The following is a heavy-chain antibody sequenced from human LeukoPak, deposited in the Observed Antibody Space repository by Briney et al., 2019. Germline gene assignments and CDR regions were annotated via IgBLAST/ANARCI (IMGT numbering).Heavy chain of an antibody. J-gene: IGHJ6*02. CDR3: ARFGVDYDMDV. CDR2: IHYSGRP. CDR1: GGSISGHF. V-gene: IGHV4-59*11. D-gene: IGHD3-16*01. Sequence: PSETLSLTCTVSGGSISGHFWTWIRQPPGKGLEWIGQIHYSGRPDYNPSLKSRVTISVDTSKNQLSLKVTSVTGADTAVYYCARFGVDYDMDVWGQGTTVTVSS.